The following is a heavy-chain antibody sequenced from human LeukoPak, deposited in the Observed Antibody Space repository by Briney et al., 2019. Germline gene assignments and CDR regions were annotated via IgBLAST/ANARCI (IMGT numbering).Heavy chain of an antibody. CDR3: ARPYCGGDCYPEGNFGY. J-gene: IGHJ4*02. CDR1: GFTFSSYA. Sequence: PGGSLRLSCAASGFTFSSYAMHWVRQAPGKGLEWVAVISYDGSNKYYADSVKGRFTISRDNSKNTLYLQMNSLRAEDTAVYYCARPYCGGDCYPEGNFGYWGQGTLVTVSS. D-gene: IGHD2-21*02. V-gene: IGHV3-30-3*01. CDR2: ISYDGSNK.